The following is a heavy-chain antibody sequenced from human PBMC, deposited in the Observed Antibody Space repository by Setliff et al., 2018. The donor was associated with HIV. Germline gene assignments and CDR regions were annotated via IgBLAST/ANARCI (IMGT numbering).Heavy chain of an antibody. J-gene: IGHJ5*02. CDR3: VRYTSKVDWFDP. D-gene: IGHD2-2*02. V-gene: IGHV4-39*01. CDR1: GGSISSSSYY. CDR2: IYYSGST. Sequence: SETLSLTCTVSGGSISSSSYYWGWIRQPPGKGLEWIGSIYYSGSTYYNPSLKSRVTISVDTSKNQFSLKLSSVTAADTAVYYCVRYTSKVDWFDPWGQGTLVTVSS.